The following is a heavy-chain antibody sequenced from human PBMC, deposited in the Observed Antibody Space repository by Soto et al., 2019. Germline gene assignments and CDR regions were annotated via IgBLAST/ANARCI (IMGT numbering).Heavy chain of an antibody. CDR1: GDGVSSNTAA. CDR2: TYYRSKWYN. J-gene: IGHJ6*02. CDR3: ARDVNTVTTGLYYYSYYGMDV. V-gene: IGHV6-1*01. D-gene: IGHD4-17*01. Sequence: SHTLSLTCAISGDGVSSNTAAWNWIRQSPSRGLEWLGRTYYRSKWYNDYAVSVKSRITINPDTSKNQFSLQLNSVTPEDTAVYYCARDVNTVTTGLYYYSYYGMDVWGQGTTVTVSS.